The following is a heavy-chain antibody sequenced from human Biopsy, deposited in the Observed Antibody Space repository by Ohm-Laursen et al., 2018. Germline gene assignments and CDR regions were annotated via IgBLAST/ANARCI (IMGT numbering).Heavy chain of an antibody. CDR3: ARDRGFYSDRTVPGYFDL. CDR2: VYYTGST. Sequence: SETLSLTCTVSGDSISSYYWSWIRQPPGKGLEWIGYVYYTGSTDYNPSLQSRVTISVDTSKNHFSLRLRSVTPADTAMYYCARDRGFYSDRTVPGYFDLWGRGTLVTVSP. D-gene: IGHD3-22*01. CDR1: GDSISSYY. J-gene: IGHJ2*01. V-gene: IGHV4-59*01.